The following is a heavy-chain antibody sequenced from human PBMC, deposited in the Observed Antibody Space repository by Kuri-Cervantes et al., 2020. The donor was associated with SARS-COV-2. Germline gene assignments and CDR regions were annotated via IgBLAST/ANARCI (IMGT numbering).Heavy chain of an antibody. Sequence: SVTVSCKASGGTFSSYAISWVRQAPGQGPEWMGGIIPIFGTANYAQKFQGRVTITADKSTSTAYMELSSLRSEDTAVYYCANLHGRDIVVVPANKKQYGMDVWGQGTTVTVSS. V-gene: IGHV1-69*06. CDR3: ANLHGRDIVVVPANKKQYGMDV. CDR2: IIPIFGTA. CDR1: GGTFSSYA. D-gene: IGHD2-2*01. J-gene: IGHJ6*02.